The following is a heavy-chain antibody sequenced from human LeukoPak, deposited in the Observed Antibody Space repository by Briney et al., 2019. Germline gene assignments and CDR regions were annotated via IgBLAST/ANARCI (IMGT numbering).Heavy chain of an antibody. V-gene: IGHV4-39*01. Sequence: PSETLSLTCTVSGGSISSSSYYWGWIRQPPGKGLEWIGSIYYSGSTYYNPSLKSRVTISVDTSKNQFSLKLSSVTAADTAVYYCASPFGGDWRWFDPWGQGTLVTVSS. D-gene: IGHD2-21*01. CDR1: GGSISSSSYY. CDR3: ASPFGGDWRWFDP. J-gene: IGHJ5*02. CDR2: IYYSGST.